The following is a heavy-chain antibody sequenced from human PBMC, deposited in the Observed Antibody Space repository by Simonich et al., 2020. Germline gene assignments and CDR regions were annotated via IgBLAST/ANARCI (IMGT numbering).Heavy chain of an antibody. CDR2: ISSSSSYK. V-gene: IGHV3-21*01. J-gene: IGHJ6*02. CDR1: GFTFSSYS. Sequence: EVQLVESGGGLVKPGGSLRLSCAASGFTFSSYSMNWVRQAPGKGLEWVSSISSSSSYKYYADSVKGRFTNSRDNAKNSLYLQMNSLRAEDTAGYYCAGGVYCSSTSCSTYYYYGMDVWGQGTTVTVSS. CDR3: AGGVYCSSTSCSTYYYYGMDV. D-gene: IGHD2-2*01.